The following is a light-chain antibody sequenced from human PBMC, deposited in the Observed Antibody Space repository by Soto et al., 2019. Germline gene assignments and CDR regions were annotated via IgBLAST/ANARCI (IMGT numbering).Light chain of an antibody. Sequence: DIQMTQSPSSLSASVGDRVTITCRASQAINNYLNLYRKKPGEAPRPLIYTASNLQSGVPSRFSGSGSGTDFTLTISSLQPEDFATYFCQQSYGLPLTFGGGTKVDIK. J-gene: IGKJ4*01. V-gene: IGKV1-39*01. CDR1: QAINNY. CDR3: QQSYGLPLT. CDR2: TAS.